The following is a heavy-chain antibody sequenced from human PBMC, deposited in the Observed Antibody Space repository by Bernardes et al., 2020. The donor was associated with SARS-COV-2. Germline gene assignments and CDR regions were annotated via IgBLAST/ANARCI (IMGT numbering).Heavy chain of an antibody. CDR1: GGSISGSY. CDR3: AGVAYNGSVSYYRLLSFAQ. CDR2: VYYRGNT. Sequence: SETLSLTCTVSGGSISGSYWNWIRQPPGPGLEWIGYVYYRGNTNYNPSLKSRVTISVDTSKNQFSLSLSSVTAADTAVYYCAGVAYNGSVSYYRLLSFAQWGQGILVTGFS. D-gene: IGHD3-10*01. J-gene: IGHJ4*02. V-gene: IGHV4-59*01.